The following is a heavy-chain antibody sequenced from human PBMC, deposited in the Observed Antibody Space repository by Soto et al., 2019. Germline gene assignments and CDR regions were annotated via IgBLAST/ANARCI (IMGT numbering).Heavy chain of an antibody. CDR3: APNGDPGGWFDP. V-gene: IGHV4-31*03. J-gene: IGHJ5*02. Sequence: QVQLQESGPGLVKPSQTLSLTCTVSGGSISSGGYYWSWIRQHPGKGLEWIGYIHYSGSPYYNPALTGRVTISVDTSKNQFSLKLSSVTAADTAVYCCAPNGDPGGWFDPWGQGTLVTVSS. CDR2: IHYSGSP. CDR1: GGSISSGGYY. D-gene: IGHD4-17*01.